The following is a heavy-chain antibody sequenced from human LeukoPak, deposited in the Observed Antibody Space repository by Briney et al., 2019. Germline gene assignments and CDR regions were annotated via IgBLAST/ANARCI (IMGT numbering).Heavy chain of an antibody. V-gene: IGHV3-23*01. CDR1: RFSFSSYT. D-gene: IGHD2-2*01. CDR3: ASMPSTEIYYFYYMDV. CDR2: ISANAVST. Sequence: GGSLRLSCADSRFSFSSYTMNWVRQAPGKGLEWVSGISANAVSTYYADSVKGRFTISRDNSKNTLYLHMDRLGTEDTAVYYCASMPSTEIYYFYYMDVWGKGTTVTVSS. J-gene: IGHJ6*03.